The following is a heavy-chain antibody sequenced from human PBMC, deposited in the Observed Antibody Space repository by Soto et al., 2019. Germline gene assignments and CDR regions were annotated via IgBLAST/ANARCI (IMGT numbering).Heavy chain of an antibody. CDR1: GGSVGSGGYY. D-gene: IGHD1-26*01. V-gene: IGHV4-61*08. J-gene: IGHJ4*02. Sequence: QVQLPESGPGLVTPSETLSLTCLVSGGSVGSGGYYWSWIRQPPGKGLEWIGYIYYSGSTKYSPSLKSRVTMSIDTSKNQFSLKLTSLTAADTAVYYCVRDAVGATSFDHWGRGTLVTVSS. CDR3: VRDAVGATSFDH. CDR2: IYYSGST.